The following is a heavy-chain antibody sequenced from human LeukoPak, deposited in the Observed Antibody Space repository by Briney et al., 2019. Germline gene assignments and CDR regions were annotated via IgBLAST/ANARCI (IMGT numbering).Heavy chain of an antibody. J-gene: IGHJ6*03. CDR2: ISAYNGNT. V-gene: IGHV1-18*01. CDR3: ARVRIAAALRQVPYYYMDV. CDR1: GYTFTSYG. D-gene: IGHD6-13*01. Sequence: VASVKVSCEASGYTFTSYGISWVRQAPGQGLEWMGWISAYNGNTNYAQKLQGRVTMTTDTSTSTAYMELRSLRSDDTAVYYCARVRIAAALRQVPYYYMDVWGKGTTVTVSS.